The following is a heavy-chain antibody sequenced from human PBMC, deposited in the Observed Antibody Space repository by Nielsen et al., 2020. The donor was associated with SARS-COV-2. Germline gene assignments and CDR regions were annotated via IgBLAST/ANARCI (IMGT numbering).Heavy chain of an antibody. CDR2: IIPIFGTA. Sequence: SVKVSCKASGGTFSSCAISWVRQAPGQGLEWMGGIIPIFGTANYAQKFQGRVTITADESTSTAYMELSSLRSEDTAVYYCATVYSSSSYYYYYGMDVWGQGTTVTVSS. D-gene: IGHD6-6*01. J-gene: IGHJ6*02. V-gene: IGHV1-69*13. CDR1: GGTFSSCA. CDR3: ATVYSSSSYYYYYGMDV.